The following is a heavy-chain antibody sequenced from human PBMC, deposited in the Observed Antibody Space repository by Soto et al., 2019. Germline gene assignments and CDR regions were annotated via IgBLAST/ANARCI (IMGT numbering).Heavy chain of an antibody. D-gene: IGHD6-13*01. CDR2: ISPSGGNT. CDR3: GRDYSNDHSVGWRDP. V-gene: IGHV1-46*03. J-gene: IGHJ5*02. CDR1: GYTFTSHY. Sequence: GASVKVSCKASGYTFTSHYVHWVRQAPGQGLEWVGVISPSGGNTYYAQKFQGRDTRTRDTSTSTVYMELSSLRSEDTAMYYCGRDYSNDHSVGWRDPWGWGPLASFSS.